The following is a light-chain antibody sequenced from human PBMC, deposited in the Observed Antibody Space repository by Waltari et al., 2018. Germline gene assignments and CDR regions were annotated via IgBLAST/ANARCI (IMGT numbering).Light chain of an antibody. CDR3: QQYGSAPPVT. J-gene: IGKJ4*01. Sequence: VLTQSPDTLSLSPGERATLSCRASQSVNSKSVAWYQQRPGPAPRLLPNGASNRATGIPDRVSGSGSGTDFTLTISRLEPEDFAVYYCQQYGSAPPVTFGGGTKVEIK. CDR1: QSVNSKS. V-gene: IGKV3-20*01. CDR2: GAS.